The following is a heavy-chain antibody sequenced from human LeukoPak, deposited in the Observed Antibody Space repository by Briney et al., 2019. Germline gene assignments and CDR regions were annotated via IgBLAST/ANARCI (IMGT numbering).Heavy chain of an antibody. Sequence: GGSLRLSCAASEFSVSSNYMNWVRQAPGKGLEWVSVIYTDGNTYYADSVKGRFTISRDKSKNTMYLQMNSLRAEDTALCYCARDLSGYCTSGTCYAFDIWGQGTMVTVSS. CDR1: EFSVSSNY. CDR3: ARDLSGYCTSGTCYAFDI. J-gene: IGHJ3*02. D-gene: IGHD2-15*01. CDR2: IYTDGNT. V-gene: IGHV3-53*01.